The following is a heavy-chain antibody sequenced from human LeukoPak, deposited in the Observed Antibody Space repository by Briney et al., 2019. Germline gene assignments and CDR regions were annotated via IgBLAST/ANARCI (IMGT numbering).Heavy chain of an antibody. CDR2: ISSSGSTI. CDR3: ARDIRYYYDSSAEYYFDY. Sequence: PGGSLRLSCAASGFTFSDYYMSWIRQAPGEGLEWVSYISSSGSTIYYADSVKGRFTISRDNAKNSLYLQMNSLRAEDTAVYYCARDIRYYYDSSAEYYFDYWGQGTLVTVSS. J-gene: IGHJ4*02. CDR1: GFTFSDYY. V-gene: IGHV3-11*01. D-gene: IGHD3-22*01.